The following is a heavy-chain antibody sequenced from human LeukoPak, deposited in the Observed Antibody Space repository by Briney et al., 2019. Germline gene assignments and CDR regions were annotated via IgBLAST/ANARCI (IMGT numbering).Heavy chain of an antibody. J-gene: IGHJ5*02. CDR1: GGSISSYY. CDR2: IYYSGST. CDR3: ARGDGYNYWFDP. V-gene: IGHV4-59*01. D-gene: IGHD5-24*01. Sequence: SETLSLTCTVSGGSISSYYWSWIRQPPGKGLEWIGYIYYSGSTDYNPSLKSRVTISVDTSKNQFSLKLTSVTAADTAMYYCARGDGYNYWFDPWGQGTLVTVSS.